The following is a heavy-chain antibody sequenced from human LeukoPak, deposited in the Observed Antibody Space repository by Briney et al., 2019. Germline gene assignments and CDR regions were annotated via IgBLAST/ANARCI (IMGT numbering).Heavy chain of an antibody. CDR1: GYTLTELS. CDR2: FDPEDGET. J-gene: IGHJ4*02. CDR3: ATDPRLIEQWLAFDY. D-gene: IGHD6-19*01. V-gene: IGHV1-24*01. Sequence: ASVKVSCKVSGYTLTELSMHWVRQAHGKGLEWMGGFDPEDGETIYAQKFQGRVTMTEDTSTDTAYMELSSLRSEDTAVYYCATDPRLIEQWLAFDYWGQGTLVTVSS.